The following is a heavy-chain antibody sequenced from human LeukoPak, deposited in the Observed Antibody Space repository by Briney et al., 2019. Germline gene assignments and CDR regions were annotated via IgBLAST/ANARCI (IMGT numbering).Heavy chain of an antibody. CDR2: IRSKANSYAT. D-gene: IGHD5-18*01. CDR3: TRPHGDTAMVPHHYYYYGMDV. J-gene: IGHJ6*02. V-gene: IGHV3-73*01. Sequence: GGSLRLSCAASGFTFSGSAMHWVRQASGKGLEWVGRIRSKANSYATAYAASVKGRFTISRDDSKNTAYLQMNSLKTEDTAVYYCTRPHGDTAMVPHHYYYYGMDVWGQGTTVTVSS. CDR1: GFTFSGSA.